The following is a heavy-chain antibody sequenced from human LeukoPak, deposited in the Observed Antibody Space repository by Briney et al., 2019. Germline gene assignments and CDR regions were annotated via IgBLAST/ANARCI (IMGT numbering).Heavy chain of an antibody. Sequence: GGSLRLSCAASGXTFTDYWMHWVRQVPGKGRVWVSIINTDTRGTYYADSVKGRFTISRDNAKSILYLQMDSLRAEDTAVYYCARAGAYHFDNWGQGILVTVSS. D-gene: IGHD3-16*01. CDR1: GXTFTDYW. J-gene: IGHJ4*02. CDR2: INTDTRGT. V-gene: IGHV3-74*01. CDR3: ARAGAYHFDN.